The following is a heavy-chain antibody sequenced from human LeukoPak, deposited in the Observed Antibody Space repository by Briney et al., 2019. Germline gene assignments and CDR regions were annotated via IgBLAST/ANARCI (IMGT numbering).Heavy chain of an antibody. CDR1: GFTFSTYW. J-gene: IGHJ3*02. CDR3: ARGGSYPFDI. D-gene: IGHD1-26*01. Sequence: PGGSLRLSCAASGFTFSTYWMHWVRQAPGKGLVWVSRINSDGSSTSYADSVKGRFTISRDSAKNTLYLQMNSLRAEDTAVYNCARGGSYPFDIWGQGTMVTASS. V-gene: IGHV3-74*01. CDR2: INSDGSST.